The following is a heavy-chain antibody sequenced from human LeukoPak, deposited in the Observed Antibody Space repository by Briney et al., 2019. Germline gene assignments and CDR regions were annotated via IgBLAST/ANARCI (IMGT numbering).Heavy chain of an antibody. CDR2: INHSGST. CDR1: GGSFSGYY. J-gene: IGHJ6*03. D-gene: IGHD3/OR15-3a*01. CDR3: ARGRIGRLIWDYYYYYMDV. Sequence: SETLSLTCAVYGGSFSGYYWSWIRQPPGKGLEWIGEINHSGSTNYNPSLKSRVTISVDTSKNQFSLKLSSVTAADTAVYYYARGRIGRLIWDYYYYYMDVWGKGTTVTVS. V-gene: IGHV4-34*01.